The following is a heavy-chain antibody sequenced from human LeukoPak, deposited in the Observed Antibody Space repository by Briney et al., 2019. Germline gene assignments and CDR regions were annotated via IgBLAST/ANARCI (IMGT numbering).Heavy chain of an antibody. CDR1: GLTFGSYA. CDR3: RKNSIVLMVYAKILDF. V-gene: IGHV3-23*01. D-gene: IGHD2-8*01. Sequence: GGSLRLSCAASGLTFGSYAMSWVRQAPGKGLEWVSAISGSGGSTYYADSVKGRFTISRDNSKNTLYLQMNSLSAQGRSLFYYRKNSIVLMVYAKILDFWGQGTLVTVSS. CDR2: ISGSGGST. J-gene: IGHJ4*02.